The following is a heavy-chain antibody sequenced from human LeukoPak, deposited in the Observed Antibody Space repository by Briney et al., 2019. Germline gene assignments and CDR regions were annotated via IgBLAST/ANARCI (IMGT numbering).Heavy chain of an antibody. CDR3: ARLRIAAAAPISP. D-gene: IGHD6-13*01. CDR1: GYSISSGYY. Sequence: SETLSLTCTVSGYSISSGYYWGWIRQPPGKGLEWIGSIYHSGSTYYNPSLKSRVTISVDTSKNQFSLKLSSVTAADTAVYYCARLRIAAAAPISPWGQGTLVTVSS. V-gene: IGHV4-38-2*02. CDR2: IYHSGST. J-gene: IGHJ5*02.